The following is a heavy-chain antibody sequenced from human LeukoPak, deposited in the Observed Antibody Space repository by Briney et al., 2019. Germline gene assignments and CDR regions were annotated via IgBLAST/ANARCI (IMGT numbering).Heavy chain of an antibody. CDR1: GFTFRNYY. CDR3: AKEPSGSYCVYYYYYYRMDV. J-gene: IGHJ6*02. Sequence: PGGSLRLSCAASGFTFRNYYIHWVRQAPGRGLEWVAVISLDGKNKYYADSGKGRFTISRDKSKNTLYLQMNSLRADDTAVYYCAKEPSGSYCVYYYYYYRMDVWGQGTTVTVSS. D-gene: IGHD1-26*01. V-gene: IGHV3-30*04. CDR2: ISLDGKNK.